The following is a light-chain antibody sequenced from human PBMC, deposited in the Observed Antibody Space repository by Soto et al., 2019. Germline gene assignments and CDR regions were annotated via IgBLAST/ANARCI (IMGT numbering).Light chain of an antibody. CDR2: DVS. Sequence: SALTQPSSVSGSPGEWITISCTGNRSDVGGYNYVSWYQQHPGKAPKLMIYDVSNRPSGVSNRFSGSKSGNTASLTISGLQAEDEADYYCSSYTSGSTHVFGTGTKVTVL. V-gene: IGLV2-14*01. J-gene: IGLJ1*01. CDR3: SSYTSGSTHV. CDR1: RSDVGGYNY.